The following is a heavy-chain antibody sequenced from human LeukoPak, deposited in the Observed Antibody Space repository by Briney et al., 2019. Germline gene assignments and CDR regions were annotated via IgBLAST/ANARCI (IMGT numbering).Heavy chain of an antibody. J-gene: IGHJ4*02. V-gene: IGHV4-38-2*02. Sequence: SETLSLTCTVSGYSISSGYYWGWIRQPPGKGLEWIGRIYHSGSTYYNPSLKSRVTIPVDTSKNQFSLKLSSVTAADTAVYYCARDRGSSGWYFDYWGQGTLVTVSS. D-gene: IGHD6-19*01. CDR2: IYHSGST. CDR1: GYSISSGYY. CDR3: ARDRGSSGWYFDY.